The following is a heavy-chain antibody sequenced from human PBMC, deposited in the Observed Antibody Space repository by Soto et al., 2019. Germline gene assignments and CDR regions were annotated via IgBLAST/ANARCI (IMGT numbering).Heavy chain of an antibody. D-gene: IGHD6-6*01. V-gene: IGHV3-53*02. CDR1: GFTVSRNY. Sequence: EVQMLETGGGLIQPGGSLRLSCAASGFTVSRNYMSWVRQAPGKGLEWVSVIYNGGGTYYADSVKGRFTIARDNSKNTQYLQMNSLRDELTAVDDCASTRGSSYDYCGQGALVTVSS. J-gene: IGHJ4*02. CDR2: IYNGGGT. CDR3: ASTRGSSYDY.